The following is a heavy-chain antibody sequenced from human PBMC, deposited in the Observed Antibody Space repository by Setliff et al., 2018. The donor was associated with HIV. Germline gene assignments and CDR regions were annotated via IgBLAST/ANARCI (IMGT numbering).Heavy chain of an antibody. CDR1: GGSISSHY. J-gene: IGHJ4*02. CDR2: VYHSGST. CDR3: AREATYYYDGSGYYYFDY. V-gene: IGHV4-59*11. Sequence: KTSETLSLTCSVSGGSISSHYWCWIRQPPGKGLEWIGSVYHSGSTYYNPSLKGRVTTSTDTSKNQFSLNVRSVTAADTAVYYCAREATYYYDGSGYYYFDYWGRGTLVTVSS. D-gene: IGHD3-22*01.